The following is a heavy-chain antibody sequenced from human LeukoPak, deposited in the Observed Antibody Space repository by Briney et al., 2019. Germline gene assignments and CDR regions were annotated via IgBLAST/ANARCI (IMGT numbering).Heavy chain of an antibody. CDR2: IYSGGST. D-gene: IGHD3-22*01. Sequence: PGGSLRLSCAASGFTVSSNYMSWVRQAPGKGLEWVSVIYSGGSTYYAYSVKGRFTISRDNSKNTLYLQMSSLRAEDTAVYYCARDGARGYYDSSGPWVWGLWGQGTLVTVSS. J-gene: IGHJ4*02. V-gene: IGHV3-53*01. CDR1: GFTVSSNY. CDR3: ARDGARGYYDSSGPWVWGL.